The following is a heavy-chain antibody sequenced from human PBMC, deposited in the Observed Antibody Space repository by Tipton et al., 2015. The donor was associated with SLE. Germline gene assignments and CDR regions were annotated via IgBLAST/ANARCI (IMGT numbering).Heavy chain of an antibody. V-gene: IGHV1-2*02. CDR2: INPDSGGT. Sequence: VQLVQSGAEVKEPGASVKVSCKASGYTFTGYYIHWVRQAPGQGLEWMGWINPDSGGTLYAQNFQGRVTMTRDPSISTAYMELSRLTSDDTAVYYCARNTEEMPSINFYFDFWGQGTLVTVSS. CDR1: GYTFTGYY. CDR3: ARNTEEMPSINFYFDF. D-gene: IGHD5-24*01. J-gene: IGHJ4*02.